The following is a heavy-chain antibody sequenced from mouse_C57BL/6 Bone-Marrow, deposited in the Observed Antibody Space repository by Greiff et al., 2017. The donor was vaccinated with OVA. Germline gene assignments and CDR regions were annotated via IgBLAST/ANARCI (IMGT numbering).Heavy chain of an antibody. D-gene: IGHD2-2*01. J-gene: IGHJ2*01. CDR3: TRSFMVTMDY. V-gene: IGHV1-15*01. CDR2: IDPETGGT. Sequence: VQLQQSGAELVRPGASVTLSCKASGYTFTDYEMHWVKQTPVHGLEWIGAIDPETGGTAYNQKFKGKAILTADKSSSTAYMELRSLTSEDSAVYYCTRSFMVTMDYWGQGTTLTVSS. CDR1: GYTFTDYE.